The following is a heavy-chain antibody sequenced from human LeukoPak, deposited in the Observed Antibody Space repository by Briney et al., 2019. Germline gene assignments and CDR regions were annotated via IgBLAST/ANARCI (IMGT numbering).Heavy chain of an antibody. J-gene: IGHJ5*02. D-gene: IGHD6-19*01. V-gene: IGHV1-18*01. CDR1: GYTFTSYG. CDR2: ISAYNGNT. Sequence: ASVKVSCKASGYTFTSYGISWVRQAPGQGLEWMGWISAYNGNTNYAQKLQGRVTMTTDTSTSTAYMELRSLRSDDTAVYYCARVYSSGWYLSDWFDPWGQGTLVTVSS. CDR3: ARVYSSGWYLSDWFDP.